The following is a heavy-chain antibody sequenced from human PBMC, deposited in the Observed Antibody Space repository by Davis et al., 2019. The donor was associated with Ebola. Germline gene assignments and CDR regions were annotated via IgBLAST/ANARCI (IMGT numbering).Heavy chain of an antibody. V-gene: IGHV3-21*01. Sequence: GESLKISCAASGFTFSSYSMNWVRQAPGKGLEWVSSISSSSSYIYYAASVKGRFTISRDNAKNSLYLQMNSLRAEDTAVYYCARDGGRLDYWGQGTLVTVSS. CDR1: GFTFSSYS. CDR3: ARDGGRLDY. D-gene: IGHD4-23*01. J-gene: IGHJ4*02. CDR2: ISSSSSYI.